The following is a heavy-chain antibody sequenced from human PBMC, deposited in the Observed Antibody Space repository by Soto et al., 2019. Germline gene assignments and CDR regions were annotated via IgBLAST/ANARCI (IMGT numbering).Heavy chain of an antibody. CDR2: IYNEFT. CDR1: GFSVTDIY. D-gene: IGHD2-15*01. Sequence: EVQLVESGGGLVQPGGSLRLSCVASGFSVTDIYMNWVRQAPGKGLEWVAVIYNEFTDYADSVRGRFSISTDSSKNALYLQTNSLRAEDSAVYDCVREPRYCSGGSCSIMGDAFDIWGQGTKVTVSS. J-gene: IGHJ3*02. V-gene: IGHV3-66*01. CDR3: VREPRYCSGGSCSIMGDAFDI.